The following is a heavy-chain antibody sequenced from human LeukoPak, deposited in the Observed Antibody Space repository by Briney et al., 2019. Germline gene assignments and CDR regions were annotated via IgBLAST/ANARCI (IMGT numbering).Heavy chain of an antibody. Sequence: SQTLSLTCTVSGGSISSGDYYWSWIRQPPGKGLEWIGYIYYSGSTYYNPSLKSRVTISVDTSKNQFSRKLSSVTAADTAVYYCARSEYYYDSGGSRPLWYFDYWGQGTLVTVSS. D-gene: IGHD3-22*01. CDR1: GGSISSGDYY. J-gene: IGHJ4*02. CDR2: IYYSGST. V-gene: IGHV4-30-4*01. CDR3: ARSEYYYDSGGSRPLWYFDY.